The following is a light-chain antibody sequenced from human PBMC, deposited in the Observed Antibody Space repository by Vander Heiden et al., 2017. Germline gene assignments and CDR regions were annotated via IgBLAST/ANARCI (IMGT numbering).Light chain of an antibody. CDR2: EVN. CDR3: SSFAGSTNLVA. J-gene: IGLJ1*01. V-gene: IGLV2-8*01. Sequence: QSALPQPPPAAGPPGQSVTIPCTGTSSYVGGYKYVSGYQQHPGKAPKLIICEVNKRPSGVPDRFSGSKSGNTASLTVSGLQTEDEANYYCSSFAGSTNLVAFGTGTKVTVL. CDR1: SSYVGGYKY.